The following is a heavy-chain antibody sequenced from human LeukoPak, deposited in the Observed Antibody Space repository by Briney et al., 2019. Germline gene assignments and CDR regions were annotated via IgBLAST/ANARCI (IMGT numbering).Heavy chain of an antibody. CDR3: ARNWEVITLSGGFDI. J-gene: IGHJ3*02. Sequence: SETLSLTCAVYGGSFSGYYWSWIRQPPGKGLEWIGEINHSGSTNYNPSLKSRVTISVDTSKNQFSLKLSSVTAADTAVYYCARNWEVITLSGGFDIWGQGTMVTVSS. CDR1: GGSFSGYY. D-gene: IGHD3-22*01. V-gene: IGHV4-34*01. CDR2: INHSGST.